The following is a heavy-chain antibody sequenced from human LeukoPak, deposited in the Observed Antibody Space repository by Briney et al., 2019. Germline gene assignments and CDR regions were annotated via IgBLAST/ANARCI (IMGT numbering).Heavy chain of an antibody. V-gene: IGHV4-34*01. J-gene: IGHJ4*02. Sequence: SETLSLTCAVYGGSFSGYYWSWIRQPPGKGLEWIGEINHSGSTNYNPSLKSRVTMSLDTSKNQFSLKLSSVTAADTAVYYCARDPLGYSSGWLYFDYWGQGTLVTVSS. CDR3: ARDPLGYSSGWLYFDY. CDR1: GGSFSGYY. CDR2: INHSGST. D-gene: IGHD6-19*01.